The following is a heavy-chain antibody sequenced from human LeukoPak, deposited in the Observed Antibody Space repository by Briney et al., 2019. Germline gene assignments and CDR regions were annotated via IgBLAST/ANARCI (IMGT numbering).Heavy chain of an antibody. V-gene: IGHV4-39*01. CDR2: IYYSGGT. CDR1: GGSISSSSYF. J-gene: IGHJ4*02. CDR3: ARYYYGSGKQPY. Sequence: SETLSLTCTVSGGSISSSSYFWGWIRQPPGKGLECIGSIYYSGGTSYNPSLRSRVTISVDTSKNQFSVKLSSVTAADTAIYCCARYYYGSGKQPYWGQGTLVTVSS. D-gene: IGHD3-10*01.